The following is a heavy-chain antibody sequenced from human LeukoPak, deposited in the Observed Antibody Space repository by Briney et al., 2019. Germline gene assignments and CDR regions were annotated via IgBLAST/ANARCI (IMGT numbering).Heavy chain of an antibody. Sequence: GGSLRLSCAASGFTFSNYGMSWVRQAPGKGLEWVSAISGSGGSTYYADSVKGRFPISRDNSKNTLYLQMNSLRAEDTAVYYCAKDCTNGVCYALDIWGQGTMVTVFS. J-gene: IGHJ3*02. CDR2: ISGSGGST. D-gene: IGHD2-8*01. V-gene: IGHV3-23*01. CDR1: GFTFSNYG. CDR3: AKDCTNGVCYALDI.